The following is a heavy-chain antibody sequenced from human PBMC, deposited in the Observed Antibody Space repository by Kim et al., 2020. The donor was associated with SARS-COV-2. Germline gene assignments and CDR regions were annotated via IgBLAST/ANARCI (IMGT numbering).Heavy chain of an antibody. D-gene: IGHD1-7*01. J-gene: IGHJ4*02. CDR3: ARADLELRDFDY. V-gene: IGHV3-21*01. Sequence: YYADSGKGRFTISRDNAKNSLYLQMNSLRAEDTAVYYCARADLELRDFDYWGQGTLVTVSS.